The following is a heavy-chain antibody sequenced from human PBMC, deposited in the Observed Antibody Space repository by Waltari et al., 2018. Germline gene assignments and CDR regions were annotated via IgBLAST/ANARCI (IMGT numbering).Heavy chain of an antibody. V-gene: IGHV3-74*01. J-gene: IGHJ4*02. Sequence: EVQLVESGGGLVQPGGSLRLSCAASGFSFSSYWMHLVRQVQGKGLVWGSRINSDGISTDYADSVKGRFTISRDNAKNTLYLQMNSLRAEDTAVYYCGREGRGVVDYGGYWGQGTLVTVSS. CDR3: GREGRGVVDYGGY. CDR1: GFSFSSYW. D-gene: IGHD4-17*01. CDR2: INSDGIST.